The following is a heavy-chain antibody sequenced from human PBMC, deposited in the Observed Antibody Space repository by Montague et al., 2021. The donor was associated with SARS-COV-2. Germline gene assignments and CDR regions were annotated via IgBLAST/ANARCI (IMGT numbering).Heavy chain of an antibody. Sequence: SETLSLTCTVSGGSISSYYWSWIRQPPGKGLEWIGYVYYSGGTNYNPSLKSRVTISVDTSKNQFSLKLSSVTAAATAVYYCARGFDDWGQGTLVTVSS. CDR1: GGSISSYY. CDR3: ARGFDD. J-gene: IGHJ4*02. V-gene: IGHV4-59*08. CDR2: VYYSGGT.